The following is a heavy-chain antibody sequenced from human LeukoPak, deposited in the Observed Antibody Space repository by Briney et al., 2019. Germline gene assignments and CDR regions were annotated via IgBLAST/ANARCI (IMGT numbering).Heavy chain of an antibody. J-gene: IGHJ6*02. CDR3: ARAGYYYGMDV. Sequence: PGGSLRLSCGASGFTFYDYGMSWVRQAPGKGLEGVSRMNWNGSSRGYAASVKGRFTISRDNAKNSLYLQMNSLRAEDTALYRCARAGYYYGMDVWGQGTMVTVSS. V-gene: IGHV3-20*01. CDR1: GFTFYDYG. CDR2: MNWNGSSR.